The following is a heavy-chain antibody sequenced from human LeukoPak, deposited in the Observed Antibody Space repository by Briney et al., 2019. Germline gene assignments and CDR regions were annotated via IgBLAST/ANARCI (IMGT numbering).Heavy chain of an antibody. J-gene: IGHJ6*02. CDR3: ARVAITGTTYYGMDV. CDR2: IYYSGST. CDR1: GGSISSSSYY. D-gene: IGHD1-7*01. Sequence: SETLSLTCTVSGGSISSSSYYWSWIRQPPGKGLEWIGYIYYSGSTYYNPSLKSRVTISVDTSKNQFSLKLSSVTAADTAVYYCARVAITGTTYYGMDVWGQGTTVTVSS. V-gene: IGHV4-30-4*01.